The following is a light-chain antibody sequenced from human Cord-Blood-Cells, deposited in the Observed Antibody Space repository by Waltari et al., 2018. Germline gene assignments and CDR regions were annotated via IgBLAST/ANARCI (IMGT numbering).Light chain of an antibody. CDR1: SGHSSYA. CDR3: QTWGTGIHWV. Sequence: QLVLTQSPSASASLGASVQLTCTLSSGHSSYALAWHQQQPEKGPRYLMKLNSDGSHSKGDVSPDRVSGSSSGAERYLTISSLQSEDEADYYCQTWGTGIHWVFGGGTKLTVL. J-gene: IGLJ3*02. V-gene: IGLV4-69*01. CDR2: LNSDGSH.